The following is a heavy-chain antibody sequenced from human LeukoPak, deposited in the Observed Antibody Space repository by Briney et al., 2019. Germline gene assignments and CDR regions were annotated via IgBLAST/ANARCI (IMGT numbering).Heavy chain of an antibody. J-gene: IGHJ5*02. D-gene: IGHD6-6*01. V-gene: IGHV1-24*01. CDR3: ARSRYSSSSLLRS. Sequence: ASVKVSCKVSGYTLTELSMYWVRQAPGKGLEWMGGFDPEDYKTIYAQKFQGRVTMTEDTSTDTAYMELSSLRSEDTAVYYCARSRYSSSSLLRSWGQGTLVTVSS. CDR1: GYTLTELS. CDR2: FDPEDYKT.